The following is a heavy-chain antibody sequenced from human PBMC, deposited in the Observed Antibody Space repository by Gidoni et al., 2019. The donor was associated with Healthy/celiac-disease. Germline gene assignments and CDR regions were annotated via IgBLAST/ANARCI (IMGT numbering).Heavy chain of an antibody. CDR3: ARAYYDILTGYYTWFDP. CDR2: IYPGDSDT. CDR1: GYSFTSYW. V-gene: IGHV5-51*01. J-gene: IGHJ5*02. D-gene: IGHD3-9*01. Sequence: VQLVQSGAEVKKPGESLKISCKGSGYSFTSYWIGWVGQLPGKGLEWMGIIYPGDSDTRYSPSFQGQVTISADKSISTAYLQWSSLKASDTAMYYCARAYYDILTGYYTWFDPWGQGTLVTVSS.